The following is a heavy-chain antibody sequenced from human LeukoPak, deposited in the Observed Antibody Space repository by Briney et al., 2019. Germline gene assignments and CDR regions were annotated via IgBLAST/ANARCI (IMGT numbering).Heavy chain of an antibody. CDR1: GGSFSGYY. V-gene: IGHV4-34*01. Sequence: SETLSLTFAVYGGSFSGYYLSWIRQPPGKGLEWIGEINHSGSTNYNPSLKSRVTISVDTSKNQFSLKLSSVTAADTAVYYCAGPRDPWLVAFDYWGQGTVVTVSS. CDR2: INHSGST. J-gene: IGHJ4*02. CDR3: AGPRDPWLVAFDY. D-gene: IGHD6-19*01.